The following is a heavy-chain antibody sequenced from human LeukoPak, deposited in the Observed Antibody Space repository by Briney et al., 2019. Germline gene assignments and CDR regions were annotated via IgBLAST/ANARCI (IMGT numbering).Heavy chain of an antibody. V-gene: IGHV1-8*03. CDR2: MNPNSGNT. J-gene: IGHJ5*02. CDR1: GGTFTSYD. Sequence: ASVKVSCKASGGTFTSYDINWVRQATGQGLEWMGWMNPNSGNTGYAQKFQGRVTITRNTSISTAYMELSSLRSEDTAVYYCARHRLEAVFDPWGQGTLVTVSS. CDR3: ARHRLEAVFDP. D-gene: IGHD6-25*01.